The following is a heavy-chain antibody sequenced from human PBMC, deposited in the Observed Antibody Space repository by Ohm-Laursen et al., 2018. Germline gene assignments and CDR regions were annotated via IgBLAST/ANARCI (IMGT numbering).Heavy chain of an antibody. Sequence: SLRLSCSASGFIVNSNHMSWVRQAPGKGLEWVSVINTEDQTFYLNSVKGRFSISRDNSKNTVYLQMNSLRVEDTAVCYCARGIVRGVTGPDYWGQGTLVTVSS. V-gene: IGHV3-66*01. CDR1: GFIVNSNH. CDR2: INTEDQT. CDR3: ARGIVRGVTGPDY. J-gene: IGHJ4*02. D-gene: IGHD1-14*01.